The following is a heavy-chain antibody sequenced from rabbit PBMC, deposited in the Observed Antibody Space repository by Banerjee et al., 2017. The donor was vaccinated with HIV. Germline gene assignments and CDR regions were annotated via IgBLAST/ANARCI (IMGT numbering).Heavy chain of an antibody. D-gene: IGHD1-1*01. V-gene: IGHV1S40*01. Sequence: QSLEESGGDLVKPGASLTLTCTASGFSFSSSDYMCWVRQAPGKGLEWISCIAGDSSAFTYSATWAKGRFTCSKTSSTTVTLQMTSLTAADTATYFCARDNGSGDYIDVYFDLWGPGTLVTVS. J-gene: IGHJ4*01. CDR3: ARDNGSGDYIDVYFDL. CDR2: IAGDSSAFT. CDR1: GFSFSSSDY.